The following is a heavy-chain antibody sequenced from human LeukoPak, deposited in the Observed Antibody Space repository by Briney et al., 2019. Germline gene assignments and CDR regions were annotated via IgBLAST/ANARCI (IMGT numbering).Heavy chain of an antibody. CDR2: IYYSGST. CDR3: ARALSGRNHWFDP. CDR1: GGSISSYY. Sequence: PSETLSLTCTVSGGSISSYYWSWIRQPPGKGLEWIGYIYYSGSTNYNPSLKSRVTISVDTSKNQFSLKLSSVTAADTAVYYCARALSGRNHWFDPWGQGTLVTVSS. J-gene: IGHJ5*02. V-gene: IGHV4-59*01. D-gene: IGHD3-10*01.